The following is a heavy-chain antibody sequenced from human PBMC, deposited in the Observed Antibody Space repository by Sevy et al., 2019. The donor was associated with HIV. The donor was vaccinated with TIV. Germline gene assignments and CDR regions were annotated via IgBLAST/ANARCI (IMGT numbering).Heavy chain of an antibody. CDR1: GFTFSDYG. D-gene: IGHD1-7*01. CDR3: AGEERSGTTTSVDY. CDR2: IWSDGSNK. V-gene: IGHV3-33*01. Sequence: GGSLRLSCAASGFTFSDYGMHWVRQAPGKGLELVAVIWSDGSNKYYGDSVKGRFTISRDSSKNTLFLQMNSLIIDDTAVYYCAGEERSGTTTSVDYWGQGALVTVSS. J-gene: IGHJ4*02.